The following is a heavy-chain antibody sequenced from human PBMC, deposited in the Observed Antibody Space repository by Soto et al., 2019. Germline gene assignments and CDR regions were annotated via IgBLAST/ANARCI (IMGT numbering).Heavy chain of an antibody. D-gene: IGHD3-10*01. Sequence: QVQLQESGPGLVKPSETLSLTCTVSGGSISSYYWSWIRQPPGKGLEWIGDIYYSGSTKYNPSLNGRVTISVNTSKNQFSLKLSSVTAADTAVYYCARLWGWFGDYWGQGTLVTVSS. CDR2: IYYSGST. CDR1: GGSISSYY. CDR3: ARLWGWFGDY. J-gene: IGHJ4*02. V-gene: IGHV4-59*08.